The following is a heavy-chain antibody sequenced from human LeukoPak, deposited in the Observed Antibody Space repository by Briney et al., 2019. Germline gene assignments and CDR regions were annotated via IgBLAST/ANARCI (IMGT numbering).Heavy chain of an antibody. CDR3: ARAWHYYDSSGYYYGAFDI. V-gene: IGHV1-69*13. CDR1: GYTFTSYY. D-gene: IGHD3-22*01. J-gene: IGHJ3*02. CDR2: IIPIFGTA. Sequence: SVKVSCKASGYTFTSYYMHWVRQAPGQGLEWMGGIIPIFGTANYAQKFQGRVTITADESTSTAYMELSSLRSEDTAVYYCARAWHYYDSSGYYYGAFDIWGQGTMVTVSS.